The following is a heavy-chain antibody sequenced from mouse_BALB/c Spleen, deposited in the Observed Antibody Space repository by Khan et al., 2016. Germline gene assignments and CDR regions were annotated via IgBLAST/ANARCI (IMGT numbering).Heavy chain of an antibody. CDR3: ARSSYDYDAMDY. J-gene: IGHJ4*01. CDR2: IDPANGNT. Sequence: VRLQQSGAELVKPGASVKLSCTASGFNIKDTYMHWVKQRPEQGLEWIGRIDPANGNTKYDPKFQGKATITADTSSNTAYLQLSSLTSEDTAVHYCARSSYDYDAMDYWGQGTSVTVSS. V-gene: IGHV14-3*02. D-gene: IGHD6-1*01. CDR1: GFNIKDTY.